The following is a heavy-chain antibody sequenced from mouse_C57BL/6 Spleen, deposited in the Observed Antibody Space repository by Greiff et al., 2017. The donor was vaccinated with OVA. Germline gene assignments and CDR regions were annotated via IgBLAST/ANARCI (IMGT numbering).Heavy chain of an antibody. V-gene: IGHV1-15*01. CDR2: IDPETGGT. CDR1: GYTFTDYE. Sequence: VQLQQSGAELVRPGASVTLSCKASGYTFTDYEMHWVKQTPVHGLEWIGAIDPETGGTAYNQKFKGKAILTADKSSSTAYMELRSLTSEDSAVYYCTRCSNHYFDYWGQGTTLTVSS. CDR3: TRCSNHYFDY. J-gene: IGHJ2*01. D-gene: IGHD2-5*01.